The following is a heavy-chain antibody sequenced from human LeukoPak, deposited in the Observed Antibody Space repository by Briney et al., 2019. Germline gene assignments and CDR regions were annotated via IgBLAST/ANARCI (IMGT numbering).Heavy chain of an antibody. CDR1: EYTFTGYY. V-gene: IGHV1-2*02. J-gene: IGHJ6*03. D-gene: IGHD1-14*01. Sequence: ASVKVSCKTSEYTFTGYYMHWVRQAPGQGLEWMGWINPNSGDTNYAQKFQGRVTMTRDTSISTAYMEPSRLRSDDTAVYYCARDRTRYYYYSYMDVWGKGTAVTISS. CDR3: ARDRTRYYYYSYMDV. CDR2: INPNSGDT.